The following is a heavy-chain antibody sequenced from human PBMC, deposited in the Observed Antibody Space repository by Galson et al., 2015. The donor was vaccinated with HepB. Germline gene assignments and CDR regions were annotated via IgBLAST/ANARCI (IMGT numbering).Heavy chain of an antibody. J-gene: IGHJ6*03. V-gene: IGHV1-18*01. CDR3: ARDSLSSSSLDYYYYYYMDV. CDR2: ISAYNGNT. D-gene: IGHD6-6*01. Sequence: SVKVSCKASGGTFSSYAISWVRQAPGQGLEWMGWISAYNGNTNYAQKLQGRVTMTTDTSTSTAYMELRSLRSDDTAVYYCARDSLSSSSLDYYYYYYMDVWGKGTTVTVSS. CDR1: GGTFSSYA.